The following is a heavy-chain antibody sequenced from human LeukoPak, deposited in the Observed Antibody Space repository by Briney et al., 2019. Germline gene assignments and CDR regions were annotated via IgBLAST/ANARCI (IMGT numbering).Heavy chain of an antibody. D-gene: IGHD1-26*01. Sequence: KPGRFLRLSCTASGFTFGDYTMNWFSQAPGKGLEWEGFIRSKDYGETTEYAASVKGRFTISRDDSKSIAYLQMNSLKTEDTGVYYCTRGGLEDGSYSFDYWGQGTLVTVSS. J-gene: IGHJ4*02. V-gene: IGHV3-49*05. CDR3: TRGGLEDGSYSFDY. CDR1: GFTFGDYT. CDR2: IRSKDYGETT.